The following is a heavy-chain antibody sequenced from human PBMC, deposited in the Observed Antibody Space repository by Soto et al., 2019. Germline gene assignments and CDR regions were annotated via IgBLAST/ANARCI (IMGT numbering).Heavy chain of an antibody. Sequence: SETLSLTCTVSGGSISSYYWSWIRQPPGKGLEWIGYIYYSGSTNYNPSLKSRVTISVDTSKNQFSLKLSSVTAADTAVYYCARALKYYYDSSGYYGYYFDYWGQGTLVTVSS. CDR3: ARALKYYYDSSGYYGYYFDY. J-gene: IGHJ4*02. CDR1: GGSISSYY. CDR2: IYYSGST. V-gene: IGHV4-59*01. D-gene: IGHD3-22*01.